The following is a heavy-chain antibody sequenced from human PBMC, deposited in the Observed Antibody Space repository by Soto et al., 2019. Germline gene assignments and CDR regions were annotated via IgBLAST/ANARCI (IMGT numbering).Heavy chain of an antibody. CDR3: ARSVFP. CDR1: GGSISSGGYY. CDR2: IYYIGST. J-gene: IGHJ5*02. Sequence: QVQLQESGPGLVKPSQTLSLTCTVSGGSISSGGYYWNWIRQHPGKGLEWIGYIYYIGSTYYNPSLESRGTISPDTSKNQFSLKLTSVTAAHTALYYCARSVFPWGQGTLVTVSS. V-gene: IGHV4-31*03.